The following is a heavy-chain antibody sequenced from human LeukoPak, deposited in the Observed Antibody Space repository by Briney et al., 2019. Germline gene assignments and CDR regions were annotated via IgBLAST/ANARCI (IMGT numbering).Heavy chain of an antibody. V-gene: IGHV3-33*08. CDR2: IWYDGSNK. CDR1: GFTFSSYG. D-gene: IGHD5-24*01. CDR3: ARDYLEMATSTPLDAFDI. Sequence: LTGGSLRLSCAASGFTFSSYGMHWVRQAPGKGLEWVAVIWYDGSNKYYADSVKGRFTISRDNSKNTLYLQMNSLRAEDTAVYYCARDYLEMATSTPLDAFDIWGQGTMVTVSS. J-gene: IGHJ3*02.